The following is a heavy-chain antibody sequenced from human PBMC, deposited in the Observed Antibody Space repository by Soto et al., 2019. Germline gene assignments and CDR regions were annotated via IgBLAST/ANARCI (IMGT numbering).Heavy chain of an antibody. Sequence: QVQLVQSGAEVKKPGASVKVSCKVSGYTLTELSMHWVRQAPGKGLEWMGGFDPEDGETIYAQKFQGRVTMTEDTSTDPAYKRRRSLRSEDTAVYYCATLEITTVTTYYYDGMDVWGQGTTVTVSS. V-gene: IGHV1-24*01. J-gene: IGHJ6*02. D-gene: IGHD4-17*01. CDR3: ATLEITTVTTYYYDGMDV. CDR1: GYTLTELS. CDR2: FDPEDGET.